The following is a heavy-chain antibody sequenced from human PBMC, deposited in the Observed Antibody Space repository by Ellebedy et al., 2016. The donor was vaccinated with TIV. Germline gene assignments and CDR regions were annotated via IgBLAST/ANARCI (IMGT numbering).Heavy chain of an antibody. CDR3: ARENIYGDYGRPFDY. J-gene: IGHJ4*02. CDR1: GYTFTSYY. Sequence: GGSLRLSCAASGYTFTSYYMHWVRQAPGQGLEWMGIINPSGGSTSYAQKLQGRVTMTGDTSTSTVYMELSSLRSEDTAVYYCARENIYGDYGRPFDYWGQGTLVTVSS. D-gene: IGHD4-17*01. CDR2: INPSGGST. V-gene: IGHV1-46*04.